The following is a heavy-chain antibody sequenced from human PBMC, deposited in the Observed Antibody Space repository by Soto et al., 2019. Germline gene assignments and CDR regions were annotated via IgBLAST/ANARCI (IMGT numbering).Heavy chain of an antibody. CDR1: GYAFTVYS. CDR2: ISTYGGKT. V-gene: IGHV1-18*01. Sequence: VQLVQSGSEVKKSGASVKLSCKASGYAFTVYSVSWVRQAPGQGLEWLGSISTYGGKTYYIQSLQGRVTMTTDSSTSTAYLDLRSLRPDDTAIYFCARRYGDPSSSAGFDYWGQGTLVTVSS. CDR3: ARRYGDPSSSAGFDY. D-gene: IGHD4-17*01. J-gene: IGHJ4*02.